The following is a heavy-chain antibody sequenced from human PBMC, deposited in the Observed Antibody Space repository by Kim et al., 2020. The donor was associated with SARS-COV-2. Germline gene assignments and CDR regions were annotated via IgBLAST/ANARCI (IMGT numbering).Heavy chain of an antibody. CDR3: AREGFGELILDY. V-gene: IGHV3-7*01. D-gene: IGHD3-10*01. Sequence: YYVDSVKGRFTISRDNAKNSLYLQMNSLRAEDTAVYYCAREGFGELILDYWGQGTLVTVSS. J-gene: IGHJ4*02.